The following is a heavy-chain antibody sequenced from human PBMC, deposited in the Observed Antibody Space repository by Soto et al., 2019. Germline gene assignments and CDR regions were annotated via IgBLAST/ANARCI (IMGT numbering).Heavy chain of an antibody. Sequence: PSETLSLTCTVSGGSISSSSYYWGWILQPPGKGLEWIGSIYYGETTYYNPSLKSRVTISVDTSKNQFSLKLSSVTAADTAVYYCARPSNDCGGDCTFVYWGQGALVTVSS. V-gene: IGHV4-39*01. J-gene: IGHJ4*02. D-gene: IGHD2-21*02. CDR1: GGSISSSSYY. CDR3: ARPSNDCGGDCTFVY. CDR2: IYYGETT.